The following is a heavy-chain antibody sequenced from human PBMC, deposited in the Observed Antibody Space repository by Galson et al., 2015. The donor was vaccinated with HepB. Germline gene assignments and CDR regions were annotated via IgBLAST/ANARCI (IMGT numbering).Heavy chain of an antibody. CDR1: GYTLTELS. CDR2: FDPEDGET. V-gene: IGHV1-24*01. CDR3: ATVLYSSSPGRLDY. J-gene: IGHJ4*02. D-gene: IGHD6-6*01. Sequence: SVKVSCKVSGYTLTELSMHWVRQAPGKGLEWMGGFDPEDGETIYAQKFQGRVTMTEDTSTDTAYMELSSLRSEDTAVYYCATVLYSSSPGRLDYWGQGTLVTVSS.